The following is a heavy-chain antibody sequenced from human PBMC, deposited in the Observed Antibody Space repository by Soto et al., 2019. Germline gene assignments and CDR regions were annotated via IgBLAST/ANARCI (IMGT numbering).Heavy chain of an antibody. D-gene: IGHD4-17*01. CDR2: IYYSGST. Sequence: SETLSLTCTVSGGSISSYYWSWIRQPPGKGLEWIGYIYYSGSTNYNPSLKSRVTISVDTSKNQFSLKLSSVTAADTAVYYCASWAALYGDYHLFDYWGQGTLVTVSS. J-gene: IGHJ4*02. CDR3: ASWAALYGDYHLFDY. V-gene: IGHV4-59*08. CDR1: GGSISSYY.